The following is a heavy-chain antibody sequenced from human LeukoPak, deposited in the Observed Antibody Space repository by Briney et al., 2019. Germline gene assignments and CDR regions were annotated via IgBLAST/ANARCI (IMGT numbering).Heavy chain of an antibody. V-gene: IGHV3-30*18. Sequence: PGRSLRLSCAASGFTFSSYGMHWVRQAPGKGLEWVAVISYDGSNKYYADSVKGRFTISRDNSKNTLYLQMNSLRAEDTAVYYRAKNGWFGELSQRLDYWGQGTLVTVSS. CDR1: GFTFSSYG. CDR2: ISYDGSNK. D-gene: IGHD3-10*01. CDR3: AKNGWFGELSQRLDY. J-gene: IGHJ4*02.